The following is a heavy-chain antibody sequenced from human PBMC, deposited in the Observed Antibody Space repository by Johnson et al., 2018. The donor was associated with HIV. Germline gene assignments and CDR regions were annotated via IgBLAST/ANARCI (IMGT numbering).Heavy chain of an antibody. Sequence: VQLVESGGGVVRPGGSLRLSCAASGFTFHDYGMSWVRQVPGNGLEWVSGINWNGGNTGYADSVKDRFIISRDNAKNSLYLQMNSMRAEDTALYYCARDTDYYDNSGHYFVDAFDIWGQGKMVTVSS. CDR1: GFTFHDYG. CDR3: ARDTDYYDNSGHYFVDAFDI. J-gene: IGHJ3*02. V-gene: IGHV3-20*04. D-gene: IGHD3-22*01. CDR2: INWNGGNT.